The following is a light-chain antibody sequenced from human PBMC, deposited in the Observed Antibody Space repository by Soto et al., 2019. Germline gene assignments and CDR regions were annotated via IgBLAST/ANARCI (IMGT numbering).Light chain of an antibody. Sequence: DVVMTQSPLSLSVTLGQPATISCRSSQGLVYSDGNTFLNWFHQRPGQSPRRLIYQVSNQDSGVPDRFSGSGSGTDYTLTISRVEAEDVGIYYCVQGTHWAWTFGQGTKVEIK. CDR1: QGLVYSDGNTF. J-gene: IGKJ1*01. V-gene: IGKV2-30*01. CDR2: QVS. CDR3: VQGTHWAWT.